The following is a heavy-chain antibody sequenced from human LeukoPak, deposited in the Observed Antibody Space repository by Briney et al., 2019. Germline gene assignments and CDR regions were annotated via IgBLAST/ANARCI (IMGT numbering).Heavy chain of an antibody. V-gene: IGHV1-2*02. D-gene: IGHD6-6*01. CDR2: INPNSGGT. J-gene: IGHJ4*02. CDR3: ARDSSSRPFDY. Sequence: ASVKVSCKASGYTFTDYYLHCVRQAPGQGLEWMGWINPNSGGTNYVQKFQGRVTMTRDTSISTAYMELSRLRSDDTAVYYCARDSSSRPFDYWGQGTLVTVSS. CDR1: GYTFTDYY.